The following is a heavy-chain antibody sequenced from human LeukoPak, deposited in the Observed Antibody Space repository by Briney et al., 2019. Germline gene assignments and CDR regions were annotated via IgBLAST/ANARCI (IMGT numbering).Heavy chain of an antibody. V-gene: IGHV4-4*07. CDR2: IYTSENT. J-gene: IGHJ4*02. D-gene: IGHD1-26*01. CDR3: ARGASGSSHQFDY. Sequence: SETLSLTCTVSGGSLTSSYWSWIRQPAGKGLEWIGRIYTSENTNYNPSLKRRVTMSLDPSKNQFSLKLSSVAAADTAVYYCARGASGSSHQFDYWGQGTLVTVSS. CDR1: GGSLTSSY.